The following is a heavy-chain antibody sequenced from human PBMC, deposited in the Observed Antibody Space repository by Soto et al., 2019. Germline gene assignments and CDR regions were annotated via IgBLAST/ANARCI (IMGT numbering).Heavy chain of an antibody. CDR1: GFTFSSYG. Sequence: GGSLRLSCAASGFTFSSYGMHWVRQAPGKGLEWVAVISYDGSNKYYADSVKGRFTISRDNSKNTLYLQMNSLRAEDTAVYYCAKGESIYDYIWGKLFDYWGQGTLVTVSS. V-gene: IGHV3-30*18. CDR3: AKGESIYDYIWGKLFDY. CDR2: ISYDGSNK. J-gene: IGHJ4*02. D-gene: IGHD3-16*01.